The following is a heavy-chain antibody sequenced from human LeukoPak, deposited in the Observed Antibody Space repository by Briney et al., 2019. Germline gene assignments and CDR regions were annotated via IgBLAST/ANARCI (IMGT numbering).Heavy chain of an antibody. Sequence: ASVKVSCKASGGTFSSYAISWVRQAPGQGLEGMGGIIPIFGTANYAQKFQGRVTITADESTSTAYMELSSLRSEDTAVYYCARDYYDSSGYYSVLEFDPWGQGTLVTVSS. CDR2: IIPIFGTA. CDR1: GGTFSSYA. D-gene: IGHD3-22*01. CDR3: ARDYYDSSGYYSVLEFDP. V-gene: IGHV1-69*13. J-gene: IGHJ5*02.